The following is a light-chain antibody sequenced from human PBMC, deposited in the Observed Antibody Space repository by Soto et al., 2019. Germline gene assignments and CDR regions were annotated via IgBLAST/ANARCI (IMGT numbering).Light chain of an antibody. CDR2: DTS. J-gene: IGKJ5*01. Sequence: EIVLTQSPGTLSLSPGERATLSCRASQSVSNNLAWYQQKPGQAPRLLIYDTSNRATGIPARFSGSGSETDFTLTISSLGPEDFAVYFCQQRSNWPPTFGQGTRLEIK. CDR1: QSVSNN. V-gene: IGKV3-11*01. CDR3: QQRSNWPPT.